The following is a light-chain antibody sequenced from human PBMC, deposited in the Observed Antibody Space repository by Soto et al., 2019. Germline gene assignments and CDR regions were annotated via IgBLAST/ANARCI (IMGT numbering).Light chain of an antibody. V-gene: IGKV1-12*02. Sequence: DIQMTQSPSSVSASIGDRVTITCRASQIIGSWLAWYQQKPGKAPTLLIYAASSLQSGVPSRFSGSGSGTDFTLTITSLQAEASATNSCQQANSFPFTFGPGTKVDIK. J-gene: IGKJ3*01. CDR3: QQANSFPFT. CDR1: QIIGSW. CDR2: AAS.